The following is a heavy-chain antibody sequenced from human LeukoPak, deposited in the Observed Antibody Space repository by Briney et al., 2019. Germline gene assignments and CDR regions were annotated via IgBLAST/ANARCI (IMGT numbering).Heavy chain of an antibody. Sequence: GGSLRLSCAASAFTFSGYWMTWVRQAPGKGLEWVANVNQDGNNKNYVESVKGRFTISRDNAKNSLYLQMNSLRVEDTAVYYCARILGTEEGADYWGQGTLVTVSS. CDR2: VNQDGNNK. J-gene: IGHJ4*02. D-gene: IGHD1-26*01. CDR1: AFTFSGYW. V-gene: IGHV3-7*01. CDR3: ARILGTEEGADY.